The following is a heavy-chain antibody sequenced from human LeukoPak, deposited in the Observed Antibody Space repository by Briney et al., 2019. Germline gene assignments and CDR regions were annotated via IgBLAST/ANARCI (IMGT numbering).Heavy chain of an antibody. CDR1: GFNFSSYA. CDR3: ARSSGFYRYYFDY. J-gene: IGHJ4*02. D-gene: IGHD3-22*01. CDR2: IAFDGSNK. Sequence: PGRSLRLSCAASGFNFSSYAMHWVRQAPGKGLEWVAVIAFDGSNKYYADSVKGRFTISRDNSKNTLFLRMNSLRAEDTAVYYCARSSGFYRYYFDYWGQGTLVPVSS. V-gene: IGHV3-30*01.